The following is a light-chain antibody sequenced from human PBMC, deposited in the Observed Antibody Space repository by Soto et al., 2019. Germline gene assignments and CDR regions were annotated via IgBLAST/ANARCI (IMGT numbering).Light chain of an antibody. CDR2: GAS. CDR1: QSVFSN. CDR3: QQYNNWPPYT. Sequence: EIVMTQSPATLSVSPGERTTLSCRASQSVFSNLAWYQQKPGQAPRLLIYGASTRATGIPARFSGSGSGTEFTLTISSLQSEDFALYYCQQYNNWPPYTFGQGTQLEIK. J-gene: IGKJ2*01. V-gene: IGKV3-15*01.